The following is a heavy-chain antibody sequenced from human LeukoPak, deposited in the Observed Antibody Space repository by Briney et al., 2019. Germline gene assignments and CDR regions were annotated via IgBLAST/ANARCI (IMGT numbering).Heavy chain of an antibody. CDR1: GFTFSRFW. J-gene: IGHJ4*02. V-gene: IGHV3-7*02. Sequence: GGSLRLSCAASGFTFSRFWMSWVRQAPGKGLEWVANINQSGAHKYYVHSGKGRFTIYRDNAKNSLDLQTNSLRAKDTAVYYCARYVYGYTYGYSDYWGQGILVTASS. CDR3: ARYVYGYTYGYSDY. CDR2: INQSGAHK. D-gene: IGHD5-18*01.